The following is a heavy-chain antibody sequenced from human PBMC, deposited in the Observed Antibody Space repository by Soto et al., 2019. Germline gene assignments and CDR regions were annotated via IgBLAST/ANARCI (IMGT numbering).Heavy chain of an antibody. CDR2: FGNNSGVK. CDR1: GLPFVTNS. CDR3: ARDRDAYCSKGVCSGPYFDY. D-gene: IGHD2-8*01. V-gene: IGHV3-48*02. Sequence: EVQLVESGGGWVRLGESWSLPCEVLGLPFVTNSFNWVRRLPGRGRGGLYIFGNNSGVKYYADSVKGRFTISRDNAKNSLYLQMNSLRDDDTAVYYCARDRDAYCSKGVCSGPYFDYWGRGTLVTVSS. J-gene: IGHJ4*02.